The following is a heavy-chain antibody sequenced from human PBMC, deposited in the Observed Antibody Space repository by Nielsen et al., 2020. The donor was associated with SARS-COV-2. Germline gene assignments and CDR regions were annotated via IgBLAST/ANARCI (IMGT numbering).Heavy chain of an antibody. J-gene: IGHJ6*02. Sequence: GGSLRLSCAASGFTFSSYGMHWVRQAPGKGLEWVAVIWYDGSNKYYADSVKGRFTISRDNSKNTLYLQMNSLRAEDTAVYYCASELVPGYYGMDVWGQRTTVTVSS. V-gene: IGHV3-33*01. CDR3: ASELVPGYYGMDV. CDR1: GFTFSSYG. CDR2: IWYDGSNK. D-gene: IGHD6-13*01.